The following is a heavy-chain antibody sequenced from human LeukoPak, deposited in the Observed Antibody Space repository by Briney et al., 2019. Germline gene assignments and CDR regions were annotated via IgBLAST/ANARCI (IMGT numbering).Heavy chain of an antibody. D-gene: IGHD3-22*01. CDR2: MNPNSGNP. Sequence: ASVKVSCKASGYTFTNYDINWVRQATGQGLEWMGWMNPNSGNPGYTQKFQGRVTMTRNTSISTAYMELSSLRSEDTAVYYCARGRYESSGYYCDYWGQGTQVTVSS. CDR1: GYTFTNYD. V-gene: IGHV1-8*01. CDR3: ARGRYESSGYYCDY. J-gene: IGHJ4*02.